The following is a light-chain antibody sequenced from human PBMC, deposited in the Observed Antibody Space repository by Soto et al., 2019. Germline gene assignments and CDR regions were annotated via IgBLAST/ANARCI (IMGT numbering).Light chain of an antibody. CDR1: QSVSSN. V-gene: IGKV3-15*01. CDR3: QQYGSSPPLT. CDR2: GAS. J-gene: IGKJ4*01. Sequence: EIVMTQSASTLSGSPGERATLSCRASQSVSSNLAWYQQRPGQAPRLLIFGASTRPTGIPARFSGSGSATDFTLTISRLEPEDFVVYYCQQYGSSPPLTFGGGTKVDI.